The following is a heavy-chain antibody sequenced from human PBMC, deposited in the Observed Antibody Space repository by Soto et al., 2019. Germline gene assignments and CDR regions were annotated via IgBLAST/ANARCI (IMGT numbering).Heavy chain of an antibody. D-gene: IGHD5-18*01. CDR2: IWYDGSNK. V-gene: IGHV3-33*01. Sequence: QVQLVESGGGVVQPGRSLRLSCAASGFTFSSYGMHWVRQAPGKGLEWVAVIWYDGSNKYYADSVNGRFTISRDNSKNTLYLQMNSLRAEDTAVYYCARDQGRGYNYGFDYWGQGTLVTVSS. J-gene: IGHJ4*02. CDR3: ARDQGRGYNYGFDY. CDR1: GFTFSSYG.